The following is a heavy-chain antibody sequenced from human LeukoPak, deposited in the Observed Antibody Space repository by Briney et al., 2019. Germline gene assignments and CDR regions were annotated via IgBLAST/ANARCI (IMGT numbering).Heavy chain of an antibody. J-gene: IGHJ6*02. CDR1: GFPFSSYA. CDR2: ISDSGGST. Sequence: GGSLRLSCSASGFPFSSYAMHRVRQAPGKGLEYVSAISDSGGSTYYADSVKGRFTISRDNSKNTLYLQMSSLRAEDTAVYFCVRGYSFGPYGMDVWGQGTTVTVSS. D-gene: IGHD2-15*01. V-gene: IGHV3-64D*09. CDR3: VRGYSFGPYGMDV.